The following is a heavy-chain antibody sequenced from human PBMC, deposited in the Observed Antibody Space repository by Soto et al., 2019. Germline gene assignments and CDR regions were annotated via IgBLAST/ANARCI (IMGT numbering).Heavy chain of an antibody. V-gene: IGHV3-11*01. Sequence: QVQLVESGGGLAKPGGSLRLSCEASGFTLSDYYMSWIRQAPGKGLEWISYISSSGTIIYYADSVKGRFTISRDNAKKSPDLQKNRPRAEDPAVYYWGGGVKQWPGGGDYYYYYMDVWGKGTTVTVSS. CDR1: GFTLSDYY. J-gene: IGHJ6*03. D-gene: IGHD2-8*02. CDR2: ISSSGTII. CDR3: GGGVKQWPGGGDYYYYYMDV.